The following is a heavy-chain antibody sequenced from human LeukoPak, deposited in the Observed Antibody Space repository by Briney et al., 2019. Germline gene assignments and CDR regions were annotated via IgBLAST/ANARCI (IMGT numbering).Heavy chain of an antibody. CDR3: AKDLNNYGGNGDLGY. V-gene: IGHV3-30*18. J-gene: IGHJ4*02. D-gene: IGHD4-23*01. CDR2: ISTDGTDK. Sequence: GGSLRLSCAASGFTFSSYGMHWVRQAPGKGLEWVALISTDGTDKYYTDSVKGRFAISRDNSKNTLYLQMNSLRAEDTAVYYCAKDLNNYGGNGDLGYWGQGTLVTVSS. CDR1: GFTFSSYG.